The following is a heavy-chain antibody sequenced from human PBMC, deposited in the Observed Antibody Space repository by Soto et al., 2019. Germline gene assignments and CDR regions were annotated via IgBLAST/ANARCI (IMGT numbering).Heavy chain of an antibody. CDR1: GYTFTSYA. V-gene: IGHV1-3*01. J-gene: IGHJ2*01. CDR3: ARDQYSGYIYWYFDL. Sequence: QVQLVQSGAEVKKPGASVKVSCKASGYTFTSYAMHWVRQAPGQRLEWMGWINAGNGSTKYSQKFQGRATITRDTSASTVNMQLSSLRSEDTAVYYCARDQYSGYIYWYFDLWGRGTLVTVSS. CDR2: INAGNGST. D-gene: IGHD5-12*01.